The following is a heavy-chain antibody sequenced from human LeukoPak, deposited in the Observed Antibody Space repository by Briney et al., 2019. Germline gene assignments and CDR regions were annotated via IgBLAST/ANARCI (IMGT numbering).Heavy chain of an antibody. CDR3: ARDVEQWLVRVYYFDY. V-gene: IGHV3-48*01. CDR2: ISSGSTTI. J-gene: IGHJ4*02. D-gene: IGHD6-19*01. CDR1: GFTLSSYS. Sequence: GTSLRLPCATSGFTLSSYSMNWVRQAPGKGLEWVSYISSGSTTIYYADSVKGRFTISRDNAKNSLYLQMNSLRAEDTAVYYCARDVEQWLVRVYYFDYWGQGTLVTVSS.